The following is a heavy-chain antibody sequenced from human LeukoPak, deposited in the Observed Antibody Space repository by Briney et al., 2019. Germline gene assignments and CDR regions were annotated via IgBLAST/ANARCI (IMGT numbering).Heavy chain of an antibody. CDR2: ISSSSSYM. CDR3: ARDRGYSYGYVY. J-gene: IGHJ4*02. V-gene: IGHV3-21*01. D-gene: IGHD5-18*01. Sequence: RAGGSLRLSCAASGFSFSSYSMNWVRQAPGKGLEWVSSISSSSSYMYYADSVKGRFTISRDNAKNSLYLQMNSLRAEDTAVYYCARDRGYSYGYVYWGQGTLVTVSS. CDR1: GFSFSSYS.